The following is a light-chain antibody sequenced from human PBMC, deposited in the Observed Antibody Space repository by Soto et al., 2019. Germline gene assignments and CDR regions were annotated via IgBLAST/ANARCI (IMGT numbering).Light chain of an antibody. J-gene: IGKJ1*01. CDR2: DAS. Sequence: EIVLTQSPATLSLSPGERSTLSCRASQSIGLAIAWYQHKPGQAPRLLIFDASQRATGIPARFRGSGSGTDFALSSSSLAPEAFAVYYCQQRTDGPPWTFGQGTKVESK. CDR3: QQRTDGPPWT. CDR1: QSIGLA. V-gene: IGKV3-11*01.